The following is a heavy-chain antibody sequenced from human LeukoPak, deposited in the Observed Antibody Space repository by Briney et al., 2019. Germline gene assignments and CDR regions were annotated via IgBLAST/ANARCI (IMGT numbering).Heavy chain of an antibody. CDR3: VRSAFLTTGFYFDY. Sequence: GGSLRLSCAASGFTFSRYWMRWVRQAPGKGLVWVSRINTDGRTITYADSVKGRFTISRDNAKNTLYLQMNSLRAEDTAVYYCVRSAFLTTGFYFDYWGHGTLVTVSS. CDR1: GFTFSRYW. D-gene: IGHD4-11*01. J-gene: IGHJ4*01. CDR2: INTDGRTI. V-gene: IGHV3-74*01.